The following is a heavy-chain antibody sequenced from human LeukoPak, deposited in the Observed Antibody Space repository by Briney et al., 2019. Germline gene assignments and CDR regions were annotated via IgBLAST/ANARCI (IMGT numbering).Heavy chain of an antibody. D-gene: IGHD2-2*01. CDR1: GFTFSTYG. V-gene: IGHV3-30*02. J-gene: IGHJ4*02. CDR2: IRYDGSNK. Sequence: GGSLRLSCAASGFTFSTYGMHWVRQAPGKGLEWVAFIRYDGSNKYYADSVKGRFTISRDNSKNTLYLQMKSLRAEDTAVYYCAKVVTGYCSTTSCPFDSWGQGTLVTVSS. CDR3: AKVVTGYCSTTSCPFDS.